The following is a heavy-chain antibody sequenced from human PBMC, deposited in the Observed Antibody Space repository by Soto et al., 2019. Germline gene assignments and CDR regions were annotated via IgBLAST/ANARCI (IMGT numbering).Heavy chain of an antibody. V-gene: IGHV1-18*01. J-gene: IGHJ4*02. Sequence: QVQLVQSGAEVKKPGASVKVSCKASGYTFTSYGISWVRQAPGQGLELMGWISAYNGNTNYAQKPQGRVTMPKGTYTNTAYMELRSLRSDDTAVYYCARVKKYGSYFPEYWGQGTLVTVSS. CDR1: GYTFTSYG. D-gene: IGHD3-10*01. CDR2: ISAYNGNT. CDR3: ARVKKYGSYFPEY.